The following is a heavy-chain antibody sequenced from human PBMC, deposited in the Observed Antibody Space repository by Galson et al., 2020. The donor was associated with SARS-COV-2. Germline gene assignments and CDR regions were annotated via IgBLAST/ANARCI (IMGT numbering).Heavy chain of an antibody. CDR3: ANQMFNSCFGL. CDR2: IYPADSDI. Sequence: GESLKISRQGSGYSLTNYWNGWVRQMPGKGLEWMGSIYPADSDIRYCPSFQGQVTISADKSITTAYLQWSSLKASDTAMYFRANQMFNSCFGLWGQGTMVTVSS. D-gene: IGHD2-21*01. CDR1: GYSLTNYW. V-gene: IGHV5-51*01. J-gene: IGHJ3*01.